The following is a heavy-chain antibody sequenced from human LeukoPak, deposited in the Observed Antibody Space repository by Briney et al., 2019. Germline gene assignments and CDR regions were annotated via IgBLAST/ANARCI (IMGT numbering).Heavy chain of an antibody. V-gene: IGHV1-2*02. CDR3: ASSGYCSSTSCYPY. J-gene: IGHJ4*02. Sequence: GASVKVSCTASGYTFTGYYMHWVRQAPGQGLEWMGWINPNSGGTNYAQKFQGRVTMTRDTSISTAYMELSRLRSDDTAVYYCASSGYCSSTSCYPYWGQGTLVTVSS. CDR2: INPNSGGT. D-gene: IGHD2-2*01. CDR1: GYTFTGYY.